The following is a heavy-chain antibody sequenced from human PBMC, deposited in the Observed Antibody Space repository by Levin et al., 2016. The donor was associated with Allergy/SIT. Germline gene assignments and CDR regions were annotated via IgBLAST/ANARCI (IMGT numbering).Heavy chain of an antibody. CDR2: ISSSSSYT. V-gene: IGHV3-11*06. D-gene: IGHD5-18*01. Sequence: WIRQPPGKGLEWVSYISSSSSYTNYADSVKGRFTISRDNAKNSLYLQMNSLRAEDTAVYYCARVVYSYGKGVRYLDYWGQGTLVTVSS. J-gene: IGHJ4*02. CDR3: ARVVYSYGKGVRYLDY.